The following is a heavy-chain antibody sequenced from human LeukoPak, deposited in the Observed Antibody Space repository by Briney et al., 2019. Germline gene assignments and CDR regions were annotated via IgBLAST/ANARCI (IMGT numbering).Heavy chain of an antibody. CDR2: ISYDGSNK. V-gene: IGHV3-30*18. D-gene: IGHD3-22*01. J-gene: IGHJ2*01. CDR1: GFTFSSYG. CDR3: AKDSDLSGYSLYWYFDL. Sequence: GGSLRLSCAASGFTFSSYGMHWVRQAPGKGLEWVAVISYDGSNKYYADSVKGRFTISRDNSKNTLYLQMNSLRAEDTAVYYCAKDSDLSGYSLYWYFDLWGRGTLVTVSS.